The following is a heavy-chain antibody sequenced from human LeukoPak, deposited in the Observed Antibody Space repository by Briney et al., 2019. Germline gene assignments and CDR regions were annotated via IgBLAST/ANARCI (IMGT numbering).Heavy chain of an antibody. CDR3: AKGHCSSTSCYAVSYNWFDP. Sequence: GGSLRLSCAAFGFTFSSYAMSWVRQAPGKGLEWVSAISGSGGSTYYADSVKGRFTISRDNSKNTLYLQMNSLRAEDTAVYYCAKGHCSSTSCYAVSYNWFDPWGQGTLVTVSS. CDR1: GFTFSSYA. V-gene: IGHV3-23*01. J-gene: IGHJ5*02. CDR2: ISGSGGST. D-gene: IGHD2-2*01.